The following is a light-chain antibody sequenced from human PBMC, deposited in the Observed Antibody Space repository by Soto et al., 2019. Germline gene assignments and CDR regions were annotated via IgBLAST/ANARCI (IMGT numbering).Light chain of an antibody. Sequence: EIVMTQSPATLSVSPGERATLSCRASQSVSSNLAWYQQKPGQAPRLLIYGASTRATGIPARFSGSGSGTDFTLTISSLEPEDFAVYYCQQYDNWPPKTFGGGTKVDIK. CDR2: GAS. CDR3: QQYDNWPPKT. CDR1: QSVSSN. V-gene: IGKV3-15*01. J-gene: IGKJ4*01.